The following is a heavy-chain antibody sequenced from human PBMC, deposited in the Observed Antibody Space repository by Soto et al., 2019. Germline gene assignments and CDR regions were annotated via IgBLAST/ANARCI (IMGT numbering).Heavy chain of an antibody. V-gene: IGHV3-23*01. D-gene: IGHD2-15*01. CDR3: AKVPRYCSGGSCYGGYFDY. J-gene: IGHJ4*02. CDR1: GFTFSRYA. Sequence: GGSLRLPCAASGFTFSRYAMRWVRHGPGKGLEWVSAISGSGGNTYYAGSVKGRFTISRDNSKNTLYLQMNSLRAEDTAVYYCAKVPRYCSGGSCYGGYFDYWGQGT. CDR2: ISGSGGNT.